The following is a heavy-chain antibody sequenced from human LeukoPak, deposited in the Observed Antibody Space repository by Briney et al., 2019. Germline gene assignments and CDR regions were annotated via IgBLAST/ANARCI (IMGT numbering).Heavy chain of an antibody. J-gene: IGHJ4*02. CDR1: GGSFSGYY. Sequence: SETLSLTCAVYGGSFSGYYWSWIRQPPGKGLEGIGEINHSRSTNYSPSLKSRVTISVDTSKNQFSLKLSSVTAADTAVYYCARETRTYDSGSYYIDYWGRGTLVTVSS. CDR2: INHSRST. CDR3: ARETRTYDSGSYYIDY. V-gene: IGHV4-34*01. D-gene: IGHD3-10*01.